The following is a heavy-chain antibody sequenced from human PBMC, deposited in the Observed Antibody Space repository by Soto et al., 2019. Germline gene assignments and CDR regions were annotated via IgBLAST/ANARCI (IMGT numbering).Heavy chain of an antibody. D-gene: IGHD6-13*01. CDR2: IYYSGST. V-gene: IGHV4-39*07. J-gene: IGHJ6*02. Sequence: SETLCLTCTVSGGSISSSSGYWGWIRQPPGKGLEWIGSIYYSGSTYYNPSLKSRVTISVDTSKNQFSLKLSSVTAADTAVYYCARDSIAAAGYGMDVWGQGTTVTVSS. CDR1: GGSISSSSGY. CDR3: ARDSIAAAGYGMDV.